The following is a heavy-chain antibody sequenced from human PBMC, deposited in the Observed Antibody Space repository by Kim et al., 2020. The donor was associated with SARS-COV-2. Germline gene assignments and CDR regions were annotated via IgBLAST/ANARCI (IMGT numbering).Heavy chain of an antibody. Sequence: GGSLRLSCAASGFTVSNNYMRWVRQAPGKGLEWVSLIYSTGTTHYADSVKGRFIIFSDNSKNTLYLQMNNLRAEDTAVYYCARGGSTAAGYWGQGTLVTV. CDR2: IYSTGTT. CDR1: GFTVSNNY. V-gene: IGHV3-53*01. J-gene: IGHJ4*02. CDR3: ARGGSTAAGY. D-gene: IGHD6-13*01.